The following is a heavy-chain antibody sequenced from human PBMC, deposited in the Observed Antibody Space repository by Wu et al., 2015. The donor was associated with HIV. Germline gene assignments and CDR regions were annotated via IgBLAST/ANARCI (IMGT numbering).Heavy chain of an antibody. V-gene: IGHV1-46*03. CDR1: GYFFTTYQ. J-gene: IGHJ3*02. CDR2: INPTGDST. D-gene: IGHD1-1*01. CDR3: ATRIGNMEAFNI. Sequence: QVQLVQSGAEVKKPGASVKVSCKSSGYFFTTYQVHWVRQAPGQGLEWMGVINPTGDSTDYAQKFQGRVTMTRDTSTNTVYMDLTSLRSDDTAIYYCATRIGNMEAFNIWGQGTMVTVSS.